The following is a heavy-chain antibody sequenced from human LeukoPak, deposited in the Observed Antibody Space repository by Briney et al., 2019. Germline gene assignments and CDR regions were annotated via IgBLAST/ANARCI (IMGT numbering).Heavy chain of an antibody. Sequence: GGSLRLSCAASGFTFSTYWMTWVRQAPGKGLEWVANINHDGSEKYYVDSVRGRFTISRDNAKNSLYLQMNSLRAEDTAVYYCARDIYYYDSSGYYFPGGSDYWGQGTLVTVSS. CDR1: GFTFSTYW. J-gene: IGHJ4*02. CDR2: INHDGSEK. CDR3: ARDIYYYDSSGYYFPGGSDY. D-gene: IGHD3-22*01. V-gene: IGHV3-7*01.